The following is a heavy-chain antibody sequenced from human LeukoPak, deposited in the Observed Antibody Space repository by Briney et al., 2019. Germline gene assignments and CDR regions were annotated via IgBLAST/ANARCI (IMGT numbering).Heavy chain of an antibody. V-gene: IGHV3-7*01. Sequence: GGSLRLSCAASGFTFGSCWMSWVRQAPGKGLGWVANIKQDGSEKYYVDSVKGRFTISRDNAKNSLYLQMNSLIAEDTAVYYWGRRYFDYGGRGTLVTVSS. CDR1: GFTFGSCW. CDR2: IKQDGSEK. J-gene: IGHJ4*02. CDR3: GRRYFDY.